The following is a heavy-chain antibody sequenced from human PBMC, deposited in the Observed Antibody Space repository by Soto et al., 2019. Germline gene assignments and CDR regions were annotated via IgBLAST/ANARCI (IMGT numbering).Heavy chain of an antibody. CDR2: IYYSGST. V-gene: IGHV4-31*03. CDR1: GGSISSGGYY. Sequence: SETLSLTCTVSGGSISSGGYYWSWIRQHPGKGLEWIGYIYYSGSTYYNPSLKSRVTISVDTSKNQFSLKLSSVTAADTAVYYCARGLVPAAIYAYYYMDVWGKGTTVTVSS. CDR3: ARGLVPAAIYAYYYMDV. D-gene: IGHD2-2*01. J-gene: IGHJ6*03.